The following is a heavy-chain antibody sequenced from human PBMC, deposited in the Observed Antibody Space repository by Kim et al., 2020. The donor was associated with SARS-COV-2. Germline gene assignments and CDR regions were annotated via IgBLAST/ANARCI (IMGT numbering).Heavy chain of an antibody. CDR2: ISYDGSNK. CDR1: GFTFSSYA. V-gene: IGHV3-30*04. CDR3: ARGERAAYPVNYYYYYGMDV. J-gene: IGHJ6*02. D-gene: IGHD2-21*01. Sequence: GGSLRLSCAASGFTFSSYAMHWVRQAPGKGLEWVAVISYDGSNKYYADSVKGRFTISRDNSKNTLYLQMNSLRAEDTAVYYCARGERAAYPVNYYYYYGMDVWGQGTTVTVSS.